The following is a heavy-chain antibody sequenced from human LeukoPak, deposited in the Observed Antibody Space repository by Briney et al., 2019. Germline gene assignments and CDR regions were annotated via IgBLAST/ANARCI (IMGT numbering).Heavy chain of an antibody. CDR1: GGSISSYY. Sequence: SETLSLTCTVSGGSISSYYWSWIRQPAGKGLEWLGRIYTSGSTNYNPSLKSRVTMSVDTSKNQFSLKLTSVTAADTAVYYCARDHYYYASGSYAFDIWGQGTMVTVSS. J-gene: IGHJ3*02. CDR3: ARDHYYYASGSYAFDI. CDR2: IYTSGST. V-gene: IGHV4-4*07. D-gene: IGHD3-10*01.